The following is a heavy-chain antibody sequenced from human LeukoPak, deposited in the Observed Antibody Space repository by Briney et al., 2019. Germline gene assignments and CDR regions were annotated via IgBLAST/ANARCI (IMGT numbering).Heavy chain of an antibody. J-gene: IGHJ4*02. CDR3: ARGVGSMLDY. CDR1: GFTFSGYA. Sequence: GGSLRLSCAASGFTFSGYAMHWVRQAPGKGLEWVAVISYDGSNKYYADSVKGRYTISRDNSKNTLYLQMNSLRAEDTAVYYCARGVGSMLDYWGQGALVTVSS. CDR2: ISYDGSNK. D-gene: IGHD2-2*01. V-gene: IGHV3-30*01.